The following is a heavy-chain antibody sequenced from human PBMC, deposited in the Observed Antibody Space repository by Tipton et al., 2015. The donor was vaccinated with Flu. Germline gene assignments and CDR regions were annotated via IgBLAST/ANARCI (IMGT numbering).Heavy chain of an antibody. D-gene: IGHD7-27*01. CDR3: ASLPDQLGNALDV. CDR2: IHYSGNT. V-gene: IGHV4-59*01. Sequence: TLSLTCTVSGGSINNYYWSWLRQPPGKGLEWIAYIHYSGNTNYNPSLKSRVTISLDTSKNQFSLKLSSVTAADTAVYYCASLPDQLGNALDVWGQGTLVTVSS. J-gene: IGHJ3*01. CDR1: GGSINNYY.